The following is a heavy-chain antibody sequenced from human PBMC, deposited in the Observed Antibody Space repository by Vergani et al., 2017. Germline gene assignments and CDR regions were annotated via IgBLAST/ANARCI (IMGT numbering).Heavy chain of an antibody. D-gene: IGHD1-20*01. CDR2: ISASGAPT. CDR1: GFSFSTYS. CDR3: ARAYGRYDWFDY. J-gene: IGHJ4*01. V-gene: IGHV3-23*01. Sequence: EVQLQESGGGLVKPGGSLRVSCAASGFSFSTYSINWVRQAPGKGLEWVSGISASGAPTYYADSVKGRVTISRDNSKNTLYLQMNSLRVEDTAVYYCARAYGRYDWFDYWGKRTLVTVSS.